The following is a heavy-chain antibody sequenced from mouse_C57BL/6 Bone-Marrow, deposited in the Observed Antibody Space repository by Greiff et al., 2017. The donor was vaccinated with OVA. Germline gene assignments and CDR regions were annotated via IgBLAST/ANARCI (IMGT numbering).Heavy chain of an antibody. V-gene: IGHV14-4*01. J-gene: IGHJ1*03. CDR2: IDPENGDT. D-gene: IGHD5-1-1*01. CDR1: GFNIKDDY. Sequence: VQLQQSGAELVRPGASVKLSCTASGFNIKDDYMHWVKQRPEQGLEWIGWIDPENGDTEYASKFQGKATITADTSSNTAYLQLSSLTSEDTAVYYCTTDTTGGYFDVWGTGTTVTVSS. CDR3: TTDTTGGYFDV.